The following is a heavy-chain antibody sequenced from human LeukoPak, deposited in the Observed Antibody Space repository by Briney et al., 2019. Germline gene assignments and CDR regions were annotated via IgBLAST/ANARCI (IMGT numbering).Heavy chain of an antibody. CDR2: IKEDGSES. V-gene: IGHV3-7*01. CDR1: GFTFSSDW. D-gene: IGHD1-26*01. J-gene: IGHJ6*02. CDR3: ARDLIVGTTSHYYGMDV. Sequence: GGSLRLSCVVSGFTFSSDWMTWVRQAPGKGLEWVANIKEDGSESYYVDSVKGRFTISRDNAKNSLFLQVNSLRAEDTAVYYCARDLIVGTTSHYYGMDVWGQGTTVTVSS.